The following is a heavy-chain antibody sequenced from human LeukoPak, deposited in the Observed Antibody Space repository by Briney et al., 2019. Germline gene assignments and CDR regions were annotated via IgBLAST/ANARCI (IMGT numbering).Heavy chain of an antibody. CDR2: IKQDGSEK. CDR1: GFPFSSYW. D-gene: IGHD2-21*02. Sequence: GGSLRLSCAASGFPFSSYWMSWVRQAPGKGLEWVANIKQDGSEKHYVDSVKGRFTISRDNARTSLYLQMDSLRAEDTAVYFCARDGRDSPFDDWGQGALVTVSS. J-gene: IGHJ4*02. CDR3: ARDGRDSPFDD. V-gene: IGHV3-7*01.